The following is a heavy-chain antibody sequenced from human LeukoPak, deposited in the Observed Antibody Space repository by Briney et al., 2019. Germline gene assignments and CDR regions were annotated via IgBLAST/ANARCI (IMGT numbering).Heavy chain of an antibody. CDR3: ARDGAVAGLSDYYYYGMDV. CDR2: IYHSGST. Sequence: PSETLSLTCAVSGGSISSSNWWSWVRQPPGQGLEWIGEIYHSGSTNYNPSLKSRVTISVDKSKNQFSLKLSSVTAADTAVYYCARDGAVAGLSDYYYYGMDVWGQGTTVTVSS. CDR1: GGSISSSNW. J-gene: IGHJ6*02. V-gene: IGHV4-4*02. D-gene: IGHD6-19*01.